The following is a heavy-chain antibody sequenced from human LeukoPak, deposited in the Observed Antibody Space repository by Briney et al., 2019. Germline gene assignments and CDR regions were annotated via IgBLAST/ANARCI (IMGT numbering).Heavy chain of an antibody. CDR2: ISSSSSTI. J-gene: IGHJ4*02. D-gene: IGHD3-16*02. CDR1: GFTFSSYS. CDR3: ARLLKGELSLSEM. V-gene: IGHV3-48*04. Sequence: GGSLRLSCAASGFTFSSYSMNWVRQAPGKGLEWVSYISSSSSTIYYADSVKGRFTISRDNAKNSLYLQMNSLRAEDTAVYYCARLLKGELSLSEMWGQGTLVTVSS.